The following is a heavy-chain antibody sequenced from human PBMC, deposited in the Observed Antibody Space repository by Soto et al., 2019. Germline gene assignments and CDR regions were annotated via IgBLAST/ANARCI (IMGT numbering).Heavy chain of an antibody. Sequence: TLSLTCAVSGGSISSGGYSWSWIRQPPGKGLEWIGYIYHSGSTYYNPSLKSRVTISVDRSKNQFSLKLSSVTAADTAVYYCARDRHLYCSSTSCYRVWFDPWGQGTLVTVSS. D-gene: IGHD2-2*01. J-gene: IGHJ5*02. CDR2: IYHSGST. CDR1: GGSISSGGYS. CDR3: ARDRHLYCSSTSCYRVWFDP. V-gene: IGHV4-30-2*01.